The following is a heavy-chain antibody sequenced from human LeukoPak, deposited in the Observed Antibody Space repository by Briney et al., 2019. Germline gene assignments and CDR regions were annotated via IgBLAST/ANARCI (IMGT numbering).Heavy chain of an antibody. Sequence: PGGSLRLSCAASGFTVSSNYMSWVRQGPGKGLEWVSVIYSGGSTYYADSVKGRFTISRDNSKNTLYLQMNSLRAEDTAVYYCARARCSGGRCSSDSQFQHWGQGTLVTVSS. V-gene: IGHV3-66*01. CDR1: GFTVSSNY. CDR3: ARARCSGGRCSSDSQFQH. J-gene: IGHJ1*01. D-gene: IGHD2-15*01. CDR2: IYSGGST.